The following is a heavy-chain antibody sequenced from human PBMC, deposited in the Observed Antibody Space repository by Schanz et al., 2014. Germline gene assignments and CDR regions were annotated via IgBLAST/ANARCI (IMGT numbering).Heavy chain of an antibody. CDR1: GYIFINSG. D-gene: IGHD1-1*01. J-gene: IGHJ4*02. Sequence: QIQLVQSGPEVKKPGATVKVSCKASGYIFINSGISWVRQAPGQGLEWMGWISVYNHNKEYDQKFQGRVTMTTDTSTSTAYMALTGLRADDTAVYYCARDRRVFDRDDLYDFDSWGQGTLVTVSS. V-gene: IGHV1-18*01. CDR2: ISVYNHNK. CDR3: ARDRRVFDRDDLYDFDS.